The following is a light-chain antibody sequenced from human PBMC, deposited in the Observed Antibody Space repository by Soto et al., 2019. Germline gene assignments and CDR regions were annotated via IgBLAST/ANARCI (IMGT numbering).Light chain of an antibody. Sequence: EIVMTQSPATLYVSPGERATLSCRASQSRRSSIAWYQQKPGQAPRLLIYGASTRATGIPARFSGSGSGTEFPLTISSLQSEACAVYYCQQYNNWPDMYTFGQGTKLEIK. CDR2: GAS. J-gene: IGKJ2*01. V-gene: IGKV3-15*01. CDR1: QSRRSS. CDR3: QQYNNWPDMYT.